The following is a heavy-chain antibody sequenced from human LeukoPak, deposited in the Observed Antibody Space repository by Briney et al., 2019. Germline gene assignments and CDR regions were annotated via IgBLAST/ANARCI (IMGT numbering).Heavy chain of an antibody. V-gene: IGHV4-59*12. CDR3: ARRAVFGVVKFYYYYYMDV. D-gene: IGHD3-3*01. CDR2: VYYSGNT. CDR1: GGSISGFY. Sequence: SETLSLTCTVSGGSISGFYWNWIRQPPGKGLEWIGYVYYSGNTNYNPSLKSRVTISVDTSKNQFSLKLSSVTAADTAVYYCARRAVFGVVKFYYYYYMDVWGKGTTVTVSS. J-gene: IGHJ6*03.